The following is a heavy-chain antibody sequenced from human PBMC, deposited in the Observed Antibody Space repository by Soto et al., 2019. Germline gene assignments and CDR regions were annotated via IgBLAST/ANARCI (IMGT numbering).Heavy chain of an antibody. CDR1: GYSFTGYW. CDR3: ATAIVGATDAAAFDI. J-gene: IGHJ3*02. CDR2: IYPGDSDT. D-gene: IGHD1-26*01. V-gene: IGHV5-51*01. Sequence: PGESLKISCKGSGYSFTGYWIGWVRQMPGKGLEWMGIIYPGDSDTRYSPSFQGQVTISADKSISTAYLQWSSLKASDTAMYYCATAIVGATDAAAFDIWGQGTMVTVSS.